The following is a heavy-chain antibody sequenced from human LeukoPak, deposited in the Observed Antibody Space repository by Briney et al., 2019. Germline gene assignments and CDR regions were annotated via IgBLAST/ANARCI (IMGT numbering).Heavy chain of an antibody. D-gene: IGHD3-10*01. V-gene: IGHV4-39*07. CDR3: ARMRRITMVRGVQSPDY. CDR2: IYYSGST. J-gene: IGHJ4*02. Sequence: TSETLSLTCTVSGGSISSSSYYWGWIRQPPGKGLEWIGSIYYSGSTYYNPSLKSRVTISVDTSKNQFSLKLSSVTAADTAVYYCARMRRITMVRGVQSPDYWGQGTLVTVSS. CDR1: GGSISSSSYY.